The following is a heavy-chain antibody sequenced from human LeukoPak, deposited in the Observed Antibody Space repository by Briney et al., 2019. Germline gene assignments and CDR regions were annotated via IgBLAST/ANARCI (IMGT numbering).Heavy chain of an antibody. CDR1: GFTFDDYA. D-gene: IGHD2-2*01. V-gene: IGHV3-43*02. J-gene: IGHJ4*02. CDR2: ISGDGGST. CDR3: AKDRRYCSSSSCFEGDY. Sequence: GGSLRLSCAASGFTFDDYAMHWVRQAPGKGLEWVSLISGDGGSTYYAASVKGRFTISRDNSKISLYLQMISLGVEATSLYYCAKDRRYCSSSSCFEGDYWGQGTLVTVSS.